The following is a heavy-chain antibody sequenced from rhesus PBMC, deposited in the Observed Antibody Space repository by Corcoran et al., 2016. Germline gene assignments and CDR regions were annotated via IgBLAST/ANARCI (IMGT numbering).Heavy chain of an antibody. CDR2: IDPSDSDT. J-gene: IGHJ6*01. Sequence: EVQLVQSGAEVKRPGESLKISCKTSGYSFTSYWISWVRQMPGKGLACMGAIDPSDSDTRNSPPAQGQGTIEAEKSISTAYLQGSSLKASDTATYYCAKGPYYNFWTGYYEEGYGLDSWGQGVVVTVSS. V-gene: IGHV5-2*01. CDR3: AKGPYYNFWTGYYEEGYGLDS. D-gene: IGHD3-3*01. CDR1: GYSFTSYW.